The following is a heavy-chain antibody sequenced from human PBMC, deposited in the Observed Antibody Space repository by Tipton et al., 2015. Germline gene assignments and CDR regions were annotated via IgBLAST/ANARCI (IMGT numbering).Heavy chain of an antibody. Sequence: TLSLTCTVSGDSITNDYWSWIRQPPGKGLEWIGYIYYGGNTDYNPSLRSRVTISVDTSKNLLSLNLSSVTAADTAVYYCASHYSTVTIPYYYYGMDVWGQGTTVTVSS. D-gene: IGHD4-17*01. V-gene: IGHV4-59*01. CDR3: ASHYSTVTIPYYYYGMDV. CDR2: IYYGGNT. CDR1: GDSITNDY. J-gene: IGHJ6*02.